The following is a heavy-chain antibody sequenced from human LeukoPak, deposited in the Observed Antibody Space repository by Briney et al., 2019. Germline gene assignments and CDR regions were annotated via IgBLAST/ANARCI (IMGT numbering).Heavy chain of an antibody. CDR2: IYYSGST. J-gene: IGHJ4*02. CDR1: GGSISSYY. Sequence: SETLSLTCTVSGGSISSYYWSWIRQPPVKGLEWIGYIYYSGSTNYNPSLKSRVTISVDTSKNQFSLKLSSVTAADTAVYYCARLPSTGLGEYYFDYWGQGTLVTVSS. CDR3: ARLPSTGLGEYYFDY. D-gene: IGHD2-8*02. V-gene: IGHV4-59*08.